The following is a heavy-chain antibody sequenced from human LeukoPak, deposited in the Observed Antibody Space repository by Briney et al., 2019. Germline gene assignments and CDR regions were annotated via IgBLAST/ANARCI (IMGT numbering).Heavy chain of an antibody. CDR3: AKGGDSGSYYRFDY. CDR2: ISGSGGST. J-gene: IGHJ4*02. Sequence: PGGSLRLSCEASGLTFNNYVMTWVRQAPGKGLEWVSAISGSGGSTYYADSVKGRFTISRDNSKNTLYLQMNSLRVEDTAVYYCAKGGDSGSYYRFDYWGQGTLVTVSS. CDR1: GLTFNNYV. V-gene: IGHV3-23*01. D-gene: IGHD1-26*01.